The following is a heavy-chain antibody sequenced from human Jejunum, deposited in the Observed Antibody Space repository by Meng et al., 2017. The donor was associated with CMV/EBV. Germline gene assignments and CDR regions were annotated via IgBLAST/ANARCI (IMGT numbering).Heavy chain of an antibody. J-gene: IGHJ4*02. D-gene: IGHD2-21*02. V-gene: IGHV4-4*07. CDR2: IYTSGST. Sequence: VSLTVWVPRLVKPSVTLSLSCAVYGVSSRSYYRSWLPLPAGKGLEWIGRIYTSGSTNYNPSLKSRVTMSLDTPKNQFSLKLTSVTAADTALYFCARDGGLDCGGDCYFDHWGQGILVTVSS. CDR1: GVSSRSYY. CDR3: ARDGGLDCGGDCYFDH.